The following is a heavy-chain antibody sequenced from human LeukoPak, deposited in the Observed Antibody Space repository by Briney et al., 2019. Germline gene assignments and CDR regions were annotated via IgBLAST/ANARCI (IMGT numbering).Heavy chain of an antibody. J-gene: IGHJ1*01. CDR3: ARESLDGYYDISGRTEYFEH. V-gene: IGHV1-69*05. CDR1: GGTFSSYA. CDR2: IIPIFGTA. D-gene: IGHD3-22*01. Sequence: ASVKVSCKASGGTFSSYAISWVRQAPGQGLEWMGRIIPIFGTANYAQKFQGRVTITTDESTSTAYMELSSLRSEDTAVYYCARESLDGYYDISGRTEYFEHWGQGTLVTVSS.